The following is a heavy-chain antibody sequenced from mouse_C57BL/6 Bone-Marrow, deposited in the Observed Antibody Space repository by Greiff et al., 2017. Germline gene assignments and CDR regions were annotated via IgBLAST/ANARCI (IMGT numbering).Heavy chain of an antibody. D-gene: IGHD1-1*01. V-gene: IGHV14-2*01. Sequence: VQLLQSGAELVKPGASVKLSCTASGFNIKDYYMPWVKQRTEQGLEWVGRIDPEDGETKYAPKFQGKATITADTSSNTAYLQLSSLTSEDTAVYYCARTHYYGSPWFAYWGQGTLVTVSA. CDR2: IDPEDGET. CDR3: ARTHYYGSPWFAY. J-gene: IGHJ3*01. CDR1: GFNIKDYY.